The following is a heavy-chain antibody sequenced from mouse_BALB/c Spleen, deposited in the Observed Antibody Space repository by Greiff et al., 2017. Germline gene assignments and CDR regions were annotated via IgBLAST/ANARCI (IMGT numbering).Heavy chain of an antibody. CDR2: ISSGGST. D-gene: IGHD1-1*01. Sequence: EVQRVESGGGLVKPGGSLKLSCAASGFTFSSYAMSWVRQTPEKRLEWVASISSGGSTYYPDSVKGRFTISRDNARNILYLQMSSLRSEDTAMYYCARTTYYGSSYLDYWGQGTTLTVSS. CDR3: ARTTYYGSSYLDY. V-gene: IGHV5-6-5*01. CDR1: GFTFSSYA. J-gene: IGHJ2*01.